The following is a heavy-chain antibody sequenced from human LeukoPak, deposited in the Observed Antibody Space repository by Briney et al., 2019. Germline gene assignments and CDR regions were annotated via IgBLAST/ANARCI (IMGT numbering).Heavy chain of an antibody. CDR2: IKQDGSEK. V-gene: IGHV3-7*01. CDR3: ARERPVLRFLEWPPLDV. D-gene: IGHD3-3*01. Sequence: GGSLRLSCAASGFTFNNYWMSWVRQALGKGLEWVANIKQDGSEKYYVDSVKGRFTISRDNSKNTLYQQMNSLRAEDTAVYYCARERPVLRFLEWPPLDVWGQGTTVTVSS. J-gene: IGHJ6*02. CDR1: GFTFNNYW.